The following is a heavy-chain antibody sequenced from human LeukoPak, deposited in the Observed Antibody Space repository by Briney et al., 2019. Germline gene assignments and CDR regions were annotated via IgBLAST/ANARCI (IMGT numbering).Heavy chain of an antibody. V-gene: IGHV3-53*01. Sequence: PGGSLRLSCTASGFTFSSYSMNWVRQAPGKGLEWVSVIYTGGYTYYADSVKGRFTISRDNSKNTLYLQVNSLRAEDTAVYYCAKGYRITIFGVVIRRQQNDAFDIWGQGTMVTVSS. CDR2: IYTGGYT. CDR3: AKGYRITIFGVVIRRQQNDAFDI. J-gene: IGHJ3*02. CDR1: GFTFSSYS. D-gene: IGHD3-3*01.